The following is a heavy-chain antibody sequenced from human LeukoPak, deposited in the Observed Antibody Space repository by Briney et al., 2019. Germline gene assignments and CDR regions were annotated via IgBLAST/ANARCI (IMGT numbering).Heavy chain of an antibody. V-gene: IGHV6-1*01. Sequence: SQTLSLTCTISGDSISSNSAAWLWIRQSPSRGLEWLGRTYYRSKWYNDYAVSVKSRININTDTSKNHLSMQLDSVIPEDTAVYYCIRSYGGLLFLDSYGQGTLVTVSS. CDR2: TYYRSKWYN. CDR1: GDSISSNSAA. D-gene: IGHD4-23*01. J-gene: IGHJ5*01. CDR3: IRSYGGLLFLDS.